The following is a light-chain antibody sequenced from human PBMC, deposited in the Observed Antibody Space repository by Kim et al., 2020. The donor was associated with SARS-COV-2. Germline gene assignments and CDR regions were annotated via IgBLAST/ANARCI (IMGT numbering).Light chain of an antibody. CDR1: KLGDKH. CDR3: QAWDRSTAV. Sequence: VSPGQTASITCSGDKLGDKHAFWYQQKPGQSPVLVIYQDNKRPPGIPERFSGSNSANTATLTISGTQAMDEADYYCQAWDRSTAVFGGGTQLTVL. V-gene: IGLV3-1*01. CDR2: QDN. J-gene: IGLJ2*01.